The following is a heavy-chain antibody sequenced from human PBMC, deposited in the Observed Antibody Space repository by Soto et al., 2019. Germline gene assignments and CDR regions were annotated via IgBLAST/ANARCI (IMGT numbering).Heavy chain of an antibody. CDR1: GGSIRGYY. CDR3: ARGEFGDIVVVVAATSNRYNWFDP. J-gene: IGHJ5*02. V-gene: IGHV4-59*01. CDR2: MYNTGST. D-gene: IGHD2-15*01. Sequence: SETLSLTCTFSGGSIRGYYWSWIRQPPGQGLEWIGYMYNTGSTVYNPSFKSRVTISVDTSKNQFSLKLNSVTAADTAVYYCARGEFGDIVVVVAATSNRYNWFDPWGQGTLVTVS.